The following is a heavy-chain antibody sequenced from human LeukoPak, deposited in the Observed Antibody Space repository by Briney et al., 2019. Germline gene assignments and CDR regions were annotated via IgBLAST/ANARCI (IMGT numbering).Heavy chain of an antibody. Sequence: GGSLRLSCAASGFTFSSYGMHWVRQAPGRGLDWVAFIRYDGSNKYYADSVKGRFTISRDDSKNTLYLQMNSLRAEDTAVYYCARVSLYYYGSGSFDYWGQGTLVTVSS. V-gene: IGHV3-30*02. CDR3: ARVSLYYYGSGSFDY. J-gene: IGHJ4*02. CDR2: IRYDGSNK. D-gene: IGHD3-10*01. CDR1: GFTFSSYG.